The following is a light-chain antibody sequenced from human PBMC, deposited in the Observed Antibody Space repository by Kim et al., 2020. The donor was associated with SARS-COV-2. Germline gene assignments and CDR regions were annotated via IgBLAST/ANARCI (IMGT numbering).Light chain of an antibody. J-gene: IGKJ1*01. Sequence: EIVMTQSPAILSVSPGERATLSCRASQSVSNNLAWYQQKPGQAPRLLMYDASTRATGIPARFSGSGSGTEFTLTISSLQSEDFAVYYRQQYSKWRTFGQGTKVDIK. CDR1: QSVSNN. CDR2: DAS. CDR3: QQYSKWRT. V-gene: IGKV3-15*01.